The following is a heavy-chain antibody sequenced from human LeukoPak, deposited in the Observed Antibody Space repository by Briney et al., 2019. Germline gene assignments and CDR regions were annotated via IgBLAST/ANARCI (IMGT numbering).Heavy chain of an antibody. J-gene: IGHJ4*02. CDR3: ARDGPAQMVEFDY. V-gene: IGHV1-2*02. CDR1: GYTFSGTGWY. CDR2: IYPNNGAT. Sequence: ASVTVSCKASGYTFSGTGWYLYWLRQAPGQGHECMGWIYPNNGATAYAQKFQGRVAMTRDTSISTAYMELRRLRPDDTAVYYCARDGPAQMVEFDYWGQGTLVTVSS. D-gene: IGHD3-10*01.